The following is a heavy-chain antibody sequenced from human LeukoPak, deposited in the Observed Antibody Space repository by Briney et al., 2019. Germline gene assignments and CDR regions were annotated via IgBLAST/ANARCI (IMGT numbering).Heavy chain of an antibody. V-gene: IGHV3-21*01. J-gene: IGHJ6*03. CDR3: AILEWPRYYYYMDV. D-gene: IGHD3-3*01. CDR2: ISSSSYI. CDR1: GFTFSSYS. Sequence: GGSLRLSCAASGFTFSSYSMNWVRQAPGKGLEWVSSISSSSYIYYEDSVKGRFTISRDNAKNSLYLQMNSLRAEDTAVYYCAILEWPRYYYYMDVWGKGTAVTVSS.